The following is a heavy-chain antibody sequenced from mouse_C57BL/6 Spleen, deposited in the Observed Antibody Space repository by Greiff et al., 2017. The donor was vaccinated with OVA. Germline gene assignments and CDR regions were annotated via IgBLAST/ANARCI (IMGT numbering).Heavy chain of an antibody. D-gene: IGHD1-1*01. CDR1: GYTFTSYW. Sequence: QVQLQQPGAKLVMPGASVKLSCKASGYTFTSYWMHWVKQRPGQGLEWIGEIDPSDSHTNYNQKFKGKSTLTVDKSSSTAYMQLSSLTSEDSAVYYCARGDGSSYPFAYWGQGTLVTVSA. J-gene: IGHJ3*01. CDR2: IDPSDSHT. V-gene: IGHV1-69*01. CDR3: ARGDGSSYPFAY.